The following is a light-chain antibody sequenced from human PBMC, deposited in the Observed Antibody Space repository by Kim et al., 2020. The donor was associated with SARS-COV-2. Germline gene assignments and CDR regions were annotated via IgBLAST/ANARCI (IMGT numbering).Light chain of an antibody. V-gene: IGLV3-1*01. CDR2: QDS. CDR3: QAWDSSTGNYV. Sequence: SYELTQPPSVSVSPGQTASITCSGDKLGDKYACWYQQKPGQSPVLVIYQDSKRPSGTPERFSGSNSGNTATLTISGTQAMDEADYYCQAWDSSTGNYVFGTGTKVTVL. J-gene: IGLJ1*01. CDR1: KLGDKY.